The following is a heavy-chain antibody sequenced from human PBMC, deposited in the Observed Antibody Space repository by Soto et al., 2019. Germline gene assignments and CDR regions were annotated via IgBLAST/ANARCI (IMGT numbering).Heavy chain of an antibody. CDR3: ARLRDGYNSFEY. CDR1: VGSINSNAYY. J-gene: IGHJ4*02. Sequence: SETLSLTCSVSVGSINSNAYYWSWIRQPPRKGLEWLGYIHNSGSSHYRPSLKSRLNISLDTSKNQFSLKLTSVTPADTAVYSCARLRDGYNSFEYWGLGILVTVSS. D-gene: IGHD5-12*01. V-gene: IGHV4-30-4*01. CDR2: IHNSGSS.